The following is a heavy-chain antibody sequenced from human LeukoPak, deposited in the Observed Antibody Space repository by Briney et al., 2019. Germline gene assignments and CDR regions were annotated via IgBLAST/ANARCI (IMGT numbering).Heavy chain of an antibody. CDR1: GFTFRSYE. J-gene: IGHJ4*02. CDR2: ISSSGSAM. Sequence: GGSLRLSCAASGFTFRSYEMNWVRQAPGKGLEWASFISSSGSAMYYADSVKGRFTISRDNAKNSLYLQMNSQRAEDTALYYCVRDGRYCSGGRCFPIWGQGTLVTVST. D-gene: IGHD2-15*01. V-gene: IGHV3-48*03. CDR3: VRDGRYCSGGRCFPI.